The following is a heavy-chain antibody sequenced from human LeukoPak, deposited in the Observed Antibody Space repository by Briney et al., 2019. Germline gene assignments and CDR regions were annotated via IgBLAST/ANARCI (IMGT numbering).Heavy chain of an antibody. CDR1: GFSFSSYA. V-gene: IGHV3-23*01. D-gene: IGHD3-16*01. Sequence: GGSLRLSCAASGFSFSSYAMSWVRQAPGKGLEWVSGISYSGNTTYYADSVKGRFTISRDNSKNTLYLQMYSLRAEDTAVYYCAKAKWGSYYFDYWGQGTLVTVSS. J-gene: IGHJ4*02. CDR2: ISYSGNTT. CDR3: AKAKWGSYYFDY.